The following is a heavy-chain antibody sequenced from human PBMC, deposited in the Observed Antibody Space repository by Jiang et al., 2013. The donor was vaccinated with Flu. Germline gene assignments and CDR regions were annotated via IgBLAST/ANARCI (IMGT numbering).Heavy chain of an antibody. J-gene: IGHJ4*02. V-gene: IGHV4-4*02. D-gene: IGHD3-16*01. CDR2: IYHSGST. Sequence: PSGTLSLTCAVSGGSISSSNWWSWVRQPPGKGLEWIGEIYHSGSTNYNPSLKSRVTISVDKSKNQFSLKLSSVTAADTAVYYCARSPGKGDYVSGSFDYWGQGTLVTVSS. CDR1: GGSISSSNW. CDR3: ARSPGKGDYVSGSFDY.